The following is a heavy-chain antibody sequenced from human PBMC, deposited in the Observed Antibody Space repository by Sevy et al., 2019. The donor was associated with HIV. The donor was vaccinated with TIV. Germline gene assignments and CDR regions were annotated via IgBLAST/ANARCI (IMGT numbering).Heavy chain of an antibody. CDR3: AKDVVGGYYDSSGYSDH. Sequence: GGSLRLSCAASGFTFTEFVMSWVRQSPGRGLEWVSTINSGGGSTYYADSVKGRFTISRDNSQNTLDLQMNSLRAEDTAVYYCAKDVVGGYYDSSGYSDHWGQGTLVTVSS. D-gene: IGHD3-22*01. CDR2: INSGGGST. V-gene: IGHV3-23*01. J-gene: IGHJ4*02. CDR1: GFTFTEFV.